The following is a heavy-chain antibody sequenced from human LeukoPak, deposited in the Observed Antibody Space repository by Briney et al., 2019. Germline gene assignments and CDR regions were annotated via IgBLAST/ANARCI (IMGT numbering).Heavy chain of an antibody. Sequence: GGPLRLSCAASGFTFSDYYMSWVRQAPGKGLEWVAFIRYDGSNKYYADSVKGRFTISRDNSKNTLYLQMNSLRAEDTAVYYCAKDGNPKYYYDSSGSFDYWGQGTLVTVSS. D-gene: IGHD3-22*01. V-gene: IGHV3-30*02. CDR1: GFTFSDYY. CDR2: IRYDGSNK. CDR3: AKDGNPKYYYDSSGSFDY. J-gene: IGHJ4*02.